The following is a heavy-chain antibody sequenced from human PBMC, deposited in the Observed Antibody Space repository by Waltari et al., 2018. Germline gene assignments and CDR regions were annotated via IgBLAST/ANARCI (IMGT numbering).Heavy chain of an antibody. V-gene: IGHV3-49*04. D-gene: IGHD3-9*01. CDR2: IRSKAYGGTT. CDR1: GFTFGDYA. CDR3: TRDVDILTGYPV. J-gene: IGHJ3*01. Sequence: EVQLVESGGGLVQPGRSLRLSCTASGFTFGDYAMSWVRQAPGKGLEWVGFIRSKAYGGTTEYAASVKGRFTISRDDSKSIAYLQMNSLKTEDTAVYYCTRDVDILTGYPVWGQGT.